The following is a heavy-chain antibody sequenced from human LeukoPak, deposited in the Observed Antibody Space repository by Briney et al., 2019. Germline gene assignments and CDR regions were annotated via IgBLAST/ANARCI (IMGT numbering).Heavy chain of an antibody. Sequence: GGSLRLSCAASGFTFSSYAMSWVRQAPGKGLEWVSAISGSGGSTYYADSVKGRFTISRDNSKNTLYLQMNSLRAEDTAVYYCAKALSGLLSPLYFDYWGQGTLVTVSS. V-gene: IGHV3-23*01. CDR2: ISGSGGST. CDR3: AKALSGLLSPLYFDY. J-gene: IGHJ4*02. CDR1: GFTFSSYA. D-gene: IGHD1-26*01.